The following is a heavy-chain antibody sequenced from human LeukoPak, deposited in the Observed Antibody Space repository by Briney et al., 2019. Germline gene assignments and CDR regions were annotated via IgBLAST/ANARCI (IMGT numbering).Heavy chain of an antibody. V-gene: IGHV3-48*03. J-gene: IGHJ6*04. D-gene: IGHD3-10*02. CDR2: ISSSGSTI. Sequence: GGSLRLSCAVSGFTFSSHEMNWVRQAPGKGLEWISHISSSGSTIYYADSVKGRFTISRDNAKNSLYLQMNSLRAEDTAVYYCAELGITMIGGVWGKGTTVTISS. CDR3: AELGITMIGGV. CDR1: GFTFSSHE.